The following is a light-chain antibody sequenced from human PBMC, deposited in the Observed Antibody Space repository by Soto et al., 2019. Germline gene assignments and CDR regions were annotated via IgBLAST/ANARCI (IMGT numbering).Light chain of an antibody. CDR3: SSHGGWNTGV. V-gene: IGLV2-8*01. J-gene: IGLJ3*02. Sequence: QSALTQPPAASGSPVQSVTISCTGTSSDVGGYKYVSWYQQHPGKAPKLLIYEVSQRPSGVPDRFSGSKSCNTASLTVSGLQAEDEGEYYCSSHGGWNTGVVGGGTQLTVL. CDR2: EVS. CDR1: SSDVGGYKY.